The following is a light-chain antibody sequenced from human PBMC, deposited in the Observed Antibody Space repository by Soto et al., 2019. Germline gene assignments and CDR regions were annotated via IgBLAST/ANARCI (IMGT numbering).Light chain of an antibody. CDR2: HAS. V-gene: IGKV3-20*01. Sequence: EIVLTQSPGTLSLFPGERATISCRASQIVSSGYLGWYQQKPGQAPRLLIQHASSRAAGVPDRFSGSGSRTDFILTISRLEPEDFAVYYCQQYANSRTFGQGTKVEI. CDR1: QIVSSGY. CDR3: QQYANSRT. J-gene: IGKJ1*01.